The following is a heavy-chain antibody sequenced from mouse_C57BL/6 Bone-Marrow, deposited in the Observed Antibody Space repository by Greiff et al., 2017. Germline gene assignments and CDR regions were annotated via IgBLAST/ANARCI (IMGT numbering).Heavy chain of an antibody. D-gene: IGHD2-3*01. Sequence: EVQLQQSGAELVRPGASVKLSCTASGFNIKDDYIHWVKQRPEQGLEWIGWIDPEIGDTEYASKFQGKATITSDTSSNTAYRQLSSLKSEDTAVYYCSSFDGNYFDFGGQGTPLTVAS. V-gene: IGHV14-4*01. CDR1: GFNIKDDY. CDR3: SSFDGNYFDF. J-gene: IGHJ2*01. CDR2: IDPEIGDT.